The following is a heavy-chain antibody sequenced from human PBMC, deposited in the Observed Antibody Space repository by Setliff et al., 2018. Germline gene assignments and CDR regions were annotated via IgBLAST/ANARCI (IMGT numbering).Heavy chain of an antibody. V-gene: IGHV3-23*01. Sequence: GGSMRLSCAASGFTFSNFAMTWVRQAPGKGLEWVSGISGSGDKTYYADSVKGRFTISRDNAKNSLYLQMNSLRAEDTAVYYCAKDGYCSSTSCYAARYYYYGMDVWGQGTTVTVSS. CDR3: AKDGYCSSTSCYAARYYYYGMDV. J-gene: IGHJ6*02. D-gene: IGHD2-2*03. CDR2: ISGSGDKT. CDR1: GFTFSNFA.